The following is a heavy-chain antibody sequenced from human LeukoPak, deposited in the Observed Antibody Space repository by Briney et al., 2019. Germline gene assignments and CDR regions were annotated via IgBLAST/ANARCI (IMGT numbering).Heavy chain of an antibody. CDR3: ARDKDDFWSGDRAFDI. CDR2: IYYSGST. V-gene: IGHV4-59*12. CDR1: GGSISSYY. J-gene: IGHJ3*02. Sequence: SETLSLTCTVSGGSISSYYWSWIRQPPGKGLEWIGYIYYSGSTNYNPSLKSRVTMSVDTSKNQFSLKLSSVTAADTAVYYCARDKDDFWSGDRAFDIWGQGTMVTVSS. D-gene: IGHD3-3*01.